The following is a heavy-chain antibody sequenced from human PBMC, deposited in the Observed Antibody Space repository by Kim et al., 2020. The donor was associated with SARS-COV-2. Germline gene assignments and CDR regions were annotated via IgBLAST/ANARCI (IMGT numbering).Heavy chain of an antibody. D-gene: IGHD2-2*02. V-gene: IGHV3-30*03. CDR3: ASNPIDIVVVPAAILPYFDY. Sequence: RFTISRDNSKNTLYLQMNSLRAEDTAVYYCASNPIDIVVVPAAILPYFDYWGQGTLVTVSS. J-gene: IGHJ4*02.